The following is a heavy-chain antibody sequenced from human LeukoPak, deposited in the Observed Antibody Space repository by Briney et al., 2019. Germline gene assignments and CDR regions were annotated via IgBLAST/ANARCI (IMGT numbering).Heavy chain of an antibody. Sequence: PSETLSLTCTGSGGSIRSSNYNWGWIRQPPGKGLEWIGSIHYTGSTYHNPSLKSRVTISVDTSKNQFSLKLSSLTAADTAVYYCARRDDSSGYHKIFDYWGPGTLVTVSS. J-gene: IGHJ4*02. V-gene: IGHV4-39*01. CDR1: GGSIRSSNYN. D-gene: IGHD3-22*01. CDR3: ARRDDSSGYHKIFDY. CDR2: IHYTGST.